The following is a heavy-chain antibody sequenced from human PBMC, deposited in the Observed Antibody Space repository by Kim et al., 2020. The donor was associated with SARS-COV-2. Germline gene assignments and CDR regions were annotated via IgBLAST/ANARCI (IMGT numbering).Heavy chain of an antibody. V-gene: IGHV3-21*01. D-gene: IGHD3-3*01. CDR1: GFTFSSYS. CDR3: ARDSDHPALRFLEWLPRNWYFDL. J-gene: IGHJ2*01. CDR2: ISSSSSYI. Sequence: GGSLRLSCAASGFTFSSYSMNWVRQAPGKGLEWVSSISSSSSYIYYADSVKGRFTISRDNAKNSLYLQMSSLRAEDTAVYYCARDSDHPALRFLEWLPRNWYFDLWGRGTLVTVSS.